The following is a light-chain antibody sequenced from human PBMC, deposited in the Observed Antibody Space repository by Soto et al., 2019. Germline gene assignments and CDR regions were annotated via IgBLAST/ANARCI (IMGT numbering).Light chain of an antibody. J-gene: IGKJ5*01. CDR1: QSVSTY. CDR2: AAS. Sequence: VVLTQSPATMSLYPWEGATLSCRASQSVSTYLAWYQQKAGQAPRLLIYAASTRATGIPARFSGSGSGTDFTLTISRLEAEDFAVYYCQQSSSSPITFGQGTRLEIK. CDR3: QQSSSSPIT. V-gene: IGKV3-11*01.